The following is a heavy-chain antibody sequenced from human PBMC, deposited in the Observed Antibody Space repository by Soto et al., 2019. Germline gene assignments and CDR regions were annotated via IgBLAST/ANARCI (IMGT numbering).Heavy chain of an antibody. Sequence: SCVEAGRIYIGDYRSWIRQAPGKGLEWLSHINSGSTYTKYADSVKGRFIVSRDNAKNSLFLHMSNLRVEDTAVYYCARRRAGYVFDPSVQGTLATVSS. CDR2: INSGSTYT. V-gene: IGHV3-11*06. J-gene: IGHJ5*02. CDR3: ARRRAGYVFDP. D-gene: IGHD3-16*01. CDR1: GRIYIGDY.